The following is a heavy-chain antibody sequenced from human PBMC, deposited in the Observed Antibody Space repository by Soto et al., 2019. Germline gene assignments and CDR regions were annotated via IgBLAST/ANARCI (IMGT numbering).Heavy chain of an antibody. CDR2: IYWDDDK. CDR1: VFSLSTTGVA. CDR3: AHSHLLLMLPGTKINWFDP. D-gene: IGHD2-8*01. Sequence: QITLKESGPTLLKPTKTLTLTCTISVFSLSTTGVAVAWIRQPPGKALEWLALIYWDDDKRYSPTLQSRLTITKETAKIKIGLKQTTMDPADTATYYCAHSHLLLMLPGTKINWFDPLGEGTMVTVSS. J-gene: IGHJ5*02. V-gene: IGHV2-5*02.